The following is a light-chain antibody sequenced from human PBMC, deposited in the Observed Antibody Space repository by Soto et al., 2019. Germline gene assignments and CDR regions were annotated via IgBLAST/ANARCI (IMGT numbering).Light chain of an antibody. V-gene: IGKV3-15*01. CDR1: QSVRSN. J-gene: IGKJ5*01. CDR3: QQYERLTLT. CDR2: GAS. Sequence: EVVMTQSPAILSVSPGERATLSCRATQSVRSNLAWFQQKPGQSPRLLIYGASTRATGLPARFRCSGAGPDCTRTISSLQAEDVVTYYCQQYERLTLTFGQGTRLEIK.